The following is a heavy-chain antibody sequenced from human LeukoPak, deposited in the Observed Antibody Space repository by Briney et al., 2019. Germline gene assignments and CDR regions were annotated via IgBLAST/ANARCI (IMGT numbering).Heavy chain of an antibody. Sequence: GGTLRLSCAASGFTFSNAWMSWVPDAPGKGLERVGRIKRKTAGGTTENAAPVKGRFTISRDDSKNTLYLQMNSLKTEDTAVYYCTTDRTPRLWWSHYFDYWGQGTLVTVFS. CDR2: IKRKTAGGTT. CDR1: GFTFSNAW. J-gene: IGHJ4*02. V-gene: IGHV3-15*01. D-gene: IGHD2-21*01. CDR3: TTDRTPRLWWSHYFDY.